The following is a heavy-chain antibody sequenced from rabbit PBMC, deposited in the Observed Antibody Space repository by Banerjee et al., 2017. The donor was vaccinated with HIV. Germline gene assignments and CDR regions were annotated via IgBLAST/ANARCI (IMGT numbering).Heavy chain of an antibody. D-gene: IGHD6-1*01. Sequence: QSLEESGGDLVKPGAPLTLTCKASGFSFSSYYYMCRVRQAPGKGLEWIGCIYTGSGRTWYASWVNGRFTISKTSSTTVTLQMTSLTAADTATYFCARGYDDYAVYGYAFKLWGPGTLVTVS. CDR1: GFSFSSYYY. CDR2: IYTGSGRT. V-gene: IGHV1S40*01. J-gene: IGHJ4*01. CDR3: ARGYDDYAVYGYAFKL.